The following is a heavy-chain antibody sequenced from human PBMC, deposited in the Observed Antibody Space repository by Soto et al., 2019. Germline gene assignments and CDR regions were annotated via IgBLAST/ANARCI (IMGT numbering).Heavy chain of an antibody. D-gene: IGHD1-7*01. CDR3: ARVARELAH. V-gene: IGHV3-11*01. Sequence: GGSLRLSCAASGFTFSDYYMTWIRQTPGKGLEYLSYISGSGSVISYADSVKGRFTVSRDNAQNSLYLQMNSLKVEDTAVYYCARVARELAHWGQGTLVTV. CDR2: ISGSGSVI. CDR1: GFTFSDYY. J-gene: IGHJ4*02.